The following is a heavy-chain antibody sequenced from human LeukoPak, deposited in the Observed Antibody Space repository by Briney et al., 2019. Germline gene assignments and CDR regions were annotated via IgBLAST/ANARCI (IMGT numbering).Heavy chain of an antibody. CDR1: GFSFSSHG. CDR2: IIGGAGGT. V-gene: IGHV3-23*01. D-gene: IGHD3-10*01. CDR3: ARDTHYYGSGSPAFDL. Sequence: GGSLRLSCAASGFSFSSHGMSWVRQAPGKGLEWVSGIIGGAGGTYYADSVKGRFTISRDNAKNSLYLQLNSLRAEDTALYYCARDTHYYGSGSPAFDLWGRGTMVTVSS. J-gene: IGHJ3*01.